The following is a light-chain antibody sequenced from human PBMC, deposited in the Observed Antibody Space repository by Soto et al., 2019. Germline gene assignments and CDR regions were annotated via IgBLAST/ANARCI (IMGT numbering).Light chain of an antibody. J-gene: IGKJ4*01. CDR1: QSVSSN. V-gene: IGKV3-15*01. Sequence: EIVMTQSPATLSVSPGERSTLSCMAIQSVSSNLAWYQQKPGQAPRLLIYGASTRATGIPARFSGSGSGTDFTLTISSLEPEDFAVYYCQQRSNWPRVLTFGGGTKVDIK. CDR2: GAS. CDR3: QQRSNWPRVLT.